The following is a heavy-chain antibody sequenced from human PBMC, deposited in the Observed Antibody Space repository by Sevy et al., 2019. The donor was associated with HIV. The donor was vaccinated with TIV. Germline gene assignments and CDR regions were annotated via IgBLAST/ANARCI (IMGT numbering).Heavy chain of an antibody. Sequence: GGSLRLSCTASGFTVNTNYMSWVRQAPEKGLEWVSVIYSGGSTYYADSVKGRFTISSDNSTNTVYLQMNSLRAEDTAVYYCARFSGGSTGTAFDYWGQGTLVTVSS. V-gene: IGHV3-53*01. D-gene: IGHD2-15*01. CDR2: IYSGGST. J-gene: IGHJ4*02. CDR1: GFTVNTNY. CDR3: ARFSGGSTGTAFDY.